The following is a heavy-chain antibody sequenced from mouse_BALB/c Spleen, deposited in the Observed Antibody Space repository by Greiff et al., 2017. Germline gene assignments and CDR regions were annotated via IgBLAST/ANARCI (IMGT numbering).Heavy chain of an antibody. CDR2: IYPGNSDT. V-gene: IGHV1-5*01. CDR3: TRSDYGNYVGAY. CDR1: GYTFTSYW. Sequence: DVKLQESGTVLARPGASVKMSCKASGYTFTSYWMHWVKQRPGQGLEWIGAIYPGNSDTSYNQKFKGKAKLTAVTSTSTAYMELSSLTNEDSAVYYCTRSDYGNYVGAYWGQGTLVTVSA. J-gene: IGHJ3*01. D-gene: IGHD2-1*01.